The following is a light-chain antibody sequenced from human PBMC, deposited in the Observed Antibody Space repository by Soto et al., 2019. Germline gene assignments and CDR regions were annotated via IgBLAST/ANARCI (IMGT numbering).Light chain of an antibody. V-gene: IGKV1-39*01. CDR2: AAS. Sequence: DIRMTHSPSSLSASVLYILTMTCRASQGISTYLYWYQQKPGKAPKLLIYAASTLQSGVPSRCSGSGSGTDFTLTISRLQPEDFATYYCQQDYNYPLTFGGGTKV. CDR1: QGISTY. CDR3: QQDYNYPLT. J-gene: IGKJ4*01.